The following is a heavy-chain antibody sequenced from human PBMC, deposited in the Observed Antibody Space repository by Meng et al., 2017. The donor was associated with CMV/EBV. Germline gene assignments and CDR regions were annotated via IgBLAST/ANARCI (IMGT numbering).Heavy chain of an antibody. CDR2: IYPGDSDP. CDR1: GYSFTSYW. V-gene: IGHV5-51*01. Sequence: GESLKISCKGSGYSFTSYWIGWVRQMPGKGLEWMGIIYPGDSDPRYSPSFQGQVTISADKSISTAYLQWSSLKASDTAMYYCARNFIEDIVVVPAAGYYYGMDVWGQGTTVTVSS. J-gene: IGHJ6*02. CDR3: ARNFIEDIVVVPAAGYYYGMDV. D-gene: IGHD2-2*01.